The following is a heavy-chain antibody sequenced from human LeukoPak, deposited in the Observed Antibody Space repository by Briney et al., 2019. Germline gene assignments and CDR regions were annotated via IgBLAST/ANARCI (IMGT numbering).Heavy chain of an antibody. CDR1: GFTFSSYG. CDR3: AEQVWEGCCSGGSCHDAFDI. V-gene: IGHV3-30*02. J-gene: IGHJ3*02. D-gene: IGHD2-15*01. CDR2: IRYDGSNK. Sequence: RPGGSLRLSCAASGFTFSSYGMHWVRQAPGKGLEWVAFIRYDGSNKYYADSVKGRFTISRDNSKNTLYLQMNSLRAEDTAVYYCAEQVWEGCCSGGSCHDAFDIWGQGTMVTVSS.